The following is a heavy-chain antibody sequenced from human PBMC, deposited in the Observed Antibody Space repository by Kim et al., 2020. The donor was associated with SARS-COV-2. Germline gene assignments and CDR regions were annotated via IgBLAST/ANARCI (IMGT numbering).Heavy chain of an antibody. CDR3: ARPGERSSSWGGFDY. Sequence: SETLSLTCTVSGGSISSSSYYWGWIRQPPGKGLVWIGSIYYSGSTYYNPSLKSRVTISVDTSKNQFSLKLSSVTAADTAVYYCARPGERSSSWGGFDYWG. J-gene: IGHJ4*01. CDR2: IYYSGST. V-gene: IGHV4-39*01. D-gene: IGHD6-13*01. CDR1: GGSISSSSYY.